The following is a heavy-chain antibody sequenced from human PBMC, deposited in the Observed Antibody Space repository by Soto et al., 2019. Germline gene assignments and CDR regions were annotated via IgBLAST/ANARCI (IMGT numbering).Heavy chain of an antibody. CDR3: ARDPGRGSGSYSFDY. J-gene: IGHJ4*02. CDR1: GFTFSDYH. Sequence: QVQLVESGGGLVKPGGSLRLSCAASGFTFSDYHMSWIRQAPGKGLEWLSYIGSSGSTRYYADSVQGRFTISRDNAKNSLYLQMNSLRAEDTAMYYCARDPGRGSGSYSFDYWGQGTLVTVSS. D-gene: IGHD3-10*01. CDR2: IGSSGSTR. V-gene: IGHV3-11*01.